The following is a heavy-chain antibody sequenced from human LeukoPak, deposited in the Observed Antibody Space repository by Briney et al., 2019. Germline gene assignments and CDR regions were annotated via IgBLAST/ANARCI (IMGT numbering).Heavy chain of an antibody. V-gene: IGHV3-48*03. Sequence: PGGSLRLSCAASGFTCSSYEMNWVRQAPGKGLEWVSYISSSGSTIYYADSVKGRFAISRDNAKNSLYLQMNSLRAEDTAVYYCARVERIQVYRPGNYYYYMDVWGKGTTVTVSS. CDR2: ISSSGSTI. CDR3: ARVERIQVYRPGNYYYYMDV. D-gene: IGHD5-18*01. CDR1: GFTCSSYE. J-gene: IGHJ6*03.